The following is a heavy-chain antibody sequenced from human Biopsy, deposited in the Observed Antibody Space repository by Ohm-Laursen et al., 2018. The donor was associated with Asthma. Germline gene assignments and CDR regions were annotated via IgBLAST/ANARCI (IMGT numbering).Heavy chain of an antibody. D-gene: IGHD2-8*01. Sequence: SQTLSLTCTVSGGSMSSSSYYWGWIRQPPGKGLEWIGYINYSGSTFYSPSLESRVTVSVDTSKNQFSLKLSSVTAADTAVYYCARDLSGYCTSSACYGFDSWGQGTLVTVSS. CDR1: GGSMSSSSYY. CDR2: INYSGST. J-gene: IGHJ5*01. V-gene: IGHV4-31*02. CDR3: ARDLSGYCTSSACYGFDS.